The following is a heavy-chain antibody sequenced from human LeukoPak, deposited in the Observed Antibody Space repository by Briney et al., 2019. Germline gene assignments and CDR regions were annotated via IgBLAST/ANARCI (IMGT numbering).Heavy chain of an antibody. CDR2: IRQDGSDK. CDR3: ARDGGSAIPFDY. Sequence: GGSLRLSCAASGFTFSTYWMSWVRQAPGKGLEWVANIRQDGSDKYYVDSVKGRFTISRDNAKNSLYLQMNSLRAEDTAVYYCARDGGSAIPFDYWGQGTLVTVS. CDR1: GFTFSTYW. V-gene: IGHV3-7*01. J-gene: IGHJ4*02.